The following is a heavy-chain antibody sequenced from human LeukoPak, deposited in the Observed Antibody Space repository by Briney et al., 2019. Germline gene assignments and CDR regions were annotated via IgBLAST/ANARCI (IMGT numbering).Heavy chain of an antibody. D-gene: IGHD5-12*01. Sequence: GGSLRLSCAASGFTFSGYWMSWVRQAPGKGLQSVAYISQDVSHKYYVDSVKGRFTISRDNAKNSLHLEMNSLRAEDTALYYCARVGYNGWNFENWGQGTLVTVSS. CDR1: GFTFSGYW. J-gene: IGHJ4*02. CDR3: ARVGYNGWNFEN. CDR2: ISQDVSHK. V-gene: IGHV3-7*01.